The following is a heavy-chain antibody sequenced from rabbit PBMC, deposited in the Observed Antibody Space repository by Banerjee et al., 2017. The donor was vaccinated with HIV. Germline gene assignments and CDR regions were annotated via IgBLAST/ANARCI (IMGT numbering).Heavy chain of an antibody. V-gene: IGHV1S45*01. CDR2: IYNGDGST. CDR3: ARADYAYGGLFKL. J-gene: IGHJ4*01. D-gene: IGHD6-1*01. Sequence: QEQLEESGGDLVKPEGSLTLTCTASGFSFSNGYVMCWVRQAPGKGLEWIACIYNGDGSTYYASWAKGRFTISKTSSTTVDLKMTSLTVADTATYFCARADYAYGGLFKLWGPGTLVTVS. CDR1: GFSFSNGYV.